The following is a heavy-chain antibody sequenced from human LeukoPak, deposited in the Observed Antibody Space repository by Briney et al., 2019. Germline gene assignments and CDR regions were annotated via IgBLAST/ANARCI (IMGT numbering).Heavy chain of an antibody. V-gene: IGHV3-23*01. CDR3: AKDRLSGIAVAGSSGFDY. D-gene: IGHD6-19*01. Sequence: HPGGSLRLSCAASGFTFSSYWMNWVRQAPGKGLEWVSTISGTGGHTYYADSVKGRFTISRDDSKNTLYLQMNSLRAEDTAVYYCAKDRLSGIAVAGSSGFDYWGQGTLVTVSS. CDR1: GFTFSSYW. J-gene: IGHJ4*02. CDR2: ISGTGGHT.